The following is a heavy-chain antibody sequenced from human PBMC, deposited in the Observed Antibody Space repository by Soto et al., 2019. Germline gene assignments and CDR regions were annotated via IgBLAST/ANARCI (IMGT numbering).Heavy chain of an antibody. D-gene: IGHD3-10*01. CDR3: ARVAWFGGYNWFDP. V-gene: IGHV3-7*01. CDR2: IKQDGSEK. J-gene: IGHJ5*02. Sequence: GGSLRLSCAASGFTFSSYWMSWVRQAPGKGLEWVANIKQDGSEKYYVDSVKGRFTISRDNAKNSLYLQMNSLRAEDTAVYYCARVAWFGGYNWFDPWGQGTLVTVSS. CDR1: GFTFSSYW.